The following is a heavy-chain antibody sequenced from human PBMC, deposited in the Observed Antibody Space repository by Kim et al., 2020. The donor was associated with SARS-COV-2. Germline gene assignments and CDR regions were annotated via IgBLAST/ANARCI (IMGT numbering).Heavy chain of an antibody. Sequence: GGSLRLSCAASGFTFSSYAMSWVRQAPGKGLEWVSVIYSGGSSTYYADSVKGRFTISRDNSKNTLYLQMNSLRAEDTAVYYCAKDIRVDRDGPPGGIDYWGQGTLVTVSS. CDR1: GFTFSSYA. J-gene: IGHJ4*02. V-gene: IGHV3-23*03. CDR3: AKDIRVDRDGPPGGIDY. CDR2: IYSGGSST. D-gene: IGHD3-16*01.